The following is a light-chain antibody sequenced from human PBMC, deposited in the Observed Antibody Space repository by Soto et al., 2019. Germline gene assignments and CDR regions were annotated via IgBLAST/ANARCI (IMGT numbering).Light chain of an antibody. CDR1: SSNLGAGHD. CDR2: GNS. CDR3: QSYDISISGGV. J-gene: IGLJ3*02. Sequence: QSVLTQPPSVSGAPGQGVSISCTGTSSNLGAGHDVHWHQQVQGTAPRLLIYGNSNRPSGVPDRFSGSKSGTLASLAITGLQAEDEGFYYCQSYDISISGGVFGGGTKLTVL. V-gene: IGLV1-40*01.